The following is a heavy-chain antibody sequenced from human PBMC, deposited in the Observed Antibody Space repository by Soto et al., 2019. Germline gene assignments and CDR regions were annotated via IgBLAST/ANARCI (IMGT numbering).Heavy chain of an antibody. Sequence: QVQLQESGPGLVKPSGTLSLTCAVSGGSISRSNWWSWVRQPPGRGLEWNGEIYHSGSTNYNPSLKSRVTISVDKSKNQFSLKLSSVTAADTAVYYCARAHSSGWYDFDYWGQGTLVTVSS. D-gene: IGHD6-19*01. CDR2: IYHSGST. V-gene: IGHV4-4*02. J-gene: IGHJ4*02. CDR1: GGSISRSNW. CDR3: ARAHSSGWYDFDY.